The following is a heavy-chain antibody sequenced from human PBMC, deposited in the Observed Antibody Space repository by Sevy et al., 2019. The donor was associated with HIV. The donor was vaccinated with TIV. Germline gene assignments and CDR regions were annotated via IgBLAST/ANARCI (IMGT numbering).Heavy chain of an antibody. D-gene: IGHD3-22*01. V-gene: IGHV4-38-2*01. CDR3: AREGSPPVDSRGYYHGPSSNFDY. Sequence: SETLSLTCVVSGYSISIGYFWGWIRQPPGKGLEWIGSIYHRGSTYYNPSLKSRVTISVDTSKNQFSLKLTSVTAADXXXXXCAREGSPPVDSRGYYHGPSSNFDYWGQGTLVTVSS. CDR2: IYHRGST. CDR1: GYSISIGYF. J-gene: IGHJ4*02.